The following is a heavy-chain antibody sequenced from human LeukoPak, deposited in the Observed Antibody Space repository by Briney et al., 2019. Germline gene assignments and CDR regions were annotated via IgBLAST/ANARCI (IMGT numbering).Heavy chain of an antibody. Sequence: SQTLSLTCTVSGGSISSSSYYWSWIRQPPGKGLEWIGYIYYSGSTNYNPSLKSRVTISVDTSKNQFSLKLSSVTAADTAVYYCARVATFTMILPLGAFDIWGQGTMVTVSS. CDR2: IYYSGST. CDR1: GGSISSSSYY. D-gene: IGHD3-22*01. V-gene: IGHV4-61*01. J-gene: IGHJ3*02. CDR3: ARVATFTMILPLGAFDI.